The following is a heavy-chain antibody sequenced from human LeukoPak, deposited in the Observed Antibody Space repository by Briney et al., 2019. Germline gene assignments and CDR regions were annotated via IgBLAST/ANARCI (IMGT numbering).Heavy chain of an antibody. CDR1: GFNLRDYW. D-gene: IGHD4-11*01. V-gene: IGHV3-74*01. CDR2: LGTDGTYT. Sequence: GGSLRLSCAASGFNLRDYWMHWVRQAPGKGLVWVSRLGTDGTYTNYADSVTGRFTISRDNAKNTLYLQMDSLRAEDTSFYYCVRDPSNSGNWFDLWGRGTLVTVSS. J-gene: IGHJ5*02. CDR3: VRDPSNSGNWFDL.